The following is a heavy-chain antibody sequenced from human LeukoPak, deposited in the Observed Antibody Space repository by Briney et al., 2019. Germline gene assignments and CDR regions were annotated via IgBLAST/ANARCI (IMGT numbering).Heavy chain of an antibody. J-gene: IGHJ4*02. CDR1: GGSISSYY. Sequence: SETLSLTCTVSGGSISSYYWSWIRQPPGKGLEWIGCIYTSGSTNYNPSLMSRVTISLDTSKNQFSLKLSSVTAADTAVYYCARHFSDSSGYYYYFDLWGQGALVTASS. V-gene: IGHV4-4*09. D-gene: IGHD3-22*01. CDR2: IYTSGST. CDR3: ARHFSDSSGYYYYFDL.